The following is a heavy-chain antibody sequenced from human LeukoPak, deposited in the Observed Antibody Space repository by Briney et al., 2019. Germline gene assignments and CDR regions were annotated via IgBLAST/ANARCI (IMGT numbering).Heavy chain of an antibody. Sequence: GGSLRLSCATSGFTFSNYWMSWFRQAPGKGLEWVAIIKQDGSEQYFVDSVKGRFTISRDNAKKSLYLQMNSLRVEDTAVYYCARGAGSYPFFDSWGQGTLVTVSS. CDR1: GFTFSNYW. J-gene: IGHJ4*02. CDR3: ARGAGSYPFFDS. CDR2: IKQDGSEQ. D-gene: IGHD1-26*01. V-gene: IGHV3-7*01.